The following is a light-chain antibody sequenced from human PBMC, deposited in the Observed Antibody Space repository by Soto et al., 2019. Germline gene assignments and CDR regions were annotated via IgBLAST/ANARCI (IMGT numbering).Light chain of an antibody. CDR2: DAS. CDR3: QQYDIWPPYT. Sequence: EVVMTQSPAFLSASPGERVTLSCRASQNIRSSLAWYQQRPGQAPRLLIYDASTRATGIPPRFSGCGSGTEFTVTISSLQSEDFAIYYCQQYDIWPPYTFGQGTKVEF. V-gene: IGKV3-15*01. CDR1: QNIRSS. J-gene: IGKJ2*01.